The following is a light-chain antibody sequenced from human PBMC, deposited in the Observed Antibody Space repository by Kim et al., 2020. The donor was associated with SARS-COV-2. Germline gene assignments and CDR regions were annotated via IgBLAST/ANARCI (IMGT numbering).Light chain of an antibody. CDR1: DIGTKS. V-gene: IGLV3-21*04. J-gene: IGLJ3*02. CDR2: YDT. Sequence: APVKTATITCGGDDIGTKSVHWYQQKPGQAPVLVIYYDTDRPSGIPERFSASNSGNTATLTVSRVEAGDEADYYCQVWDSGSDQWVFGGGTQLTVL. CDR3: QVWDSGSDQWV.